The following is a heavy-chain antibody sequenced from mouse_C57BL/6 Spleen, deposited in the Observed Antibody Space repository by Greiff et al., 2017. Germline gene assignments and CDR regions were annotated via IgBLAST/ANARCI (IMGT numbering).Heavy chain of an antibody. CDR3: ARRRDSGTHYYAMDY. V-gene: IGHV1-55*01. J-gene: IGHJ4*01. D-gene: IGHD4-1*01. CDR2: IYPGSGST. Sequence: QVQLQQPGAELVKPGASVKMSCTASGYTFTSYWITWVKQRPGQGLEWIGDIYPGSGSTNYNEKFKSKATLTVDTSSSTAYMQLSSLPSEDSAVXDCARRRDSGTHYYAMDYWGQGTSGTVSS. CDR1: GYTFTSYW.